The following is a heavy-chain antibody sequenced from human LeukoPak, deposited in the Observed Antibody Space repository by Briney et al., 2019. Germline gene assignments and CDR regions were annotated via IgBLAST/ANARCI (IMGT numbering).Heavy chain of an antibody. CDR2: IYYSGST. J-gene: IGHJ4*02. D-gene: IGHD6-6*01. CDR3: ARHALKSSSPFDY. CDR1: GGSISSYY. Sequence: PSETLSLTCTVSGGSISSYYWGWIRQPPGKGLEWIGSIYYSGSTYYNPSLKSRVTISVDTSKNQFSLKLSSVTAADTAVYYCARHALKSSSPFDYWGQGTLVTVSS. V-gene: IGHV4-39*01.